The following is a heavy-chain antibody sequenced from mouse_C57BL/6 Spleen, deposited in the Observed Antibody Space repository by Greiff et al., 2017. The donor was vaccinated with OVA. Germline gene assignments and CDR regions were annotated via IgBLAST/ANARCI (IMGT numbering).Heavy chain of an antibody. CDR3: ARPGSSAWFAY. CDR1: GLHFRDLG. J-gene: IGHJ3*01. CDR2: MSSGSSTI. V-gene: IGHV5-17*01. Sequence: EVKPMESGGGFVKPGGFLKLSRAASGLHFRDLGNPRIRQAPKKRVGWVANMSSGSSTIYYADTVKGRFTIARYNAKNTLFLQMTRLRSEDTAMYYCARPGSSAWFAYWGQGTLVTVSA. D-gene: IGHD1-1*01.